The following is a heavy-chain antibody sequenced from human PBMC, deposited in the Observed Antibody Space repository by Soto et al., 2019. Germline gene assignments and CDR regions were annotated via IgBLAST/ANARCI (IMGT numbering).Heavy chain of an antibody. D-gene: IGHD3-3*01. CDR1: GDTFTSYD. CDR3: ARNFVLRFLEWLPYGMDV. Sequence: ASVKVSCKASGDTFTSYDINWGRQATGQGLEWRGWMNPNSGNKGYAQKFQGRVTMTRNTSISTAYMELSSLRSEDTAVYYCARNFVLRFLEWLPYGMDVWGQGTTVTVSS. V-gene: IGHV1-8*01. CDR2: MNPNSGNK. J-gene: IGHJ6*02.